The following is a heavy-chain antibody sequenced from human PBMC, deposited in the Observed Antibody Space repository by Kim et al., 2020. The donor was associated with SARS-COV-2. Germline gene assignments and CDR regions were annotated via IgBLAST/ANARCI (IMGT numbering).Heavy chain of an antibody. Sequence: SETLSLTCIVSGGSISNHYWSWIRQPPGKGLEWIGYIDYSGSTNSNPSLKSRVTISVDTSKNQFSLKLSSVTAADTAVYYCARDPPGPDYPFDLWGQGTMVTVSS. CDR1: GGSISNHY. CDR2: IDYSGST. CDR3: ARDPPGPDYPFDL. D-gene: IGHD5-12*01. J-gene: IGHJ3*01. V-gene: IGHV4-59*11.